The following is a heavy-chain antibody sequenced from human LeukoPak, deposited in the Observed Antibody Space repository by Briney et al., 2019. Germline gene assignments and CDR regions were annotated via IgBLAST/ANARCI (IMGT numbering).Heavy chain of an antibody. CDR1: GFTFSSYW. J-gene: IGHJ5*02. CDR2: IKQDGSEK. Sequence: GGSLRLSCAASGFTFSSYWMSWVRQAPGKGLEWVANIKQDGSEKYYVDSVKGRFTISRDNAKNSLYLQMNSLRAEDTAVYYCAKEEATVTDNWFDPWGQGTLVTVSS. CDR3: AKEEATVTDNWFDP. D-gene: IGHD4-17*01. V-gene: IGHV3-7*03.